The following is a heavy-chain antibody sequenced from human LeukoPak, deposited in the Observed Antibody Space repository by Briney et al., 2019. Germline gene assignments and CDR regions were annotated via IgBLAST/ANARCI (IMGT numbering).Heavy chain of an antibody. D-gene: IGHD6-13*01. Sequence: GGSLRLSCAASGFTFSDYSMNWVRQAPGKGLEDLSYINSDGKTTWYADSVKGRFTASRDNAKNSLYLQMNSLRVEDTAVYYCAKAPGGPGYSSSSHYFDYWGQGTLVTVSS. V-gene: IGHV3-48*04. J-gene: IGHJ4*02. CDR3: AKAPGGPGYSSSSHYFDY. CDR2: INSDGKTT. CDR1: GFTFSDYS.